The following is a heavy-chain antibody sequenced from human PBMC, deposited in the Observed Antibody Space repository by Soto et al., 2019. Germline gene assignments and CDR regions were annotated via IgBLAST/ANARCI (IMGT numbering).Heavy chain of an antibody. V-gene: IGHV4-59*08. J-gene: IGHJ4*02. CDR2: IYYSGST. Sequence: SETLSLTCTVSGGSISSYYWSWIRQPPGKGLEWIGYIYYSGSTNYNPSLKSRVTISVDTSKNQFSLKLSSVTAADTAVYYCARHEWLGGASYWGQGTLVTVSS. CDR1: GGSISSYY. D-gene: IGHD6-19*01. CDR3: ARHEWLGGASY.